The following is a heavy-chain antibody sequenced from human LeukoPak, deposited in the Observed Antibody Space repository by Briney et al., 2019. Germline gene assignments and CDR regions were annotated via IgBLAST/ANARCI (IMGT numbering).Heavy chain of an antibody. V-gene: IGHV4-4*07. CDR2: IYTSESA. CDR3: ARGSLRGPKDY. J-gene: IGHJ4*02. D-gene: IGHD2-15*01. CDR1: GGSISNYY. Sequence: SETLSLTCTVSGGSISNYYWSWIRQPAGTGPEWIGRIYTSESANYNPSLKSRVTISVDTSKNQFSLKLSSVTAADTAVYYCARGSLRGPKDYWGQGTLVTVSS.